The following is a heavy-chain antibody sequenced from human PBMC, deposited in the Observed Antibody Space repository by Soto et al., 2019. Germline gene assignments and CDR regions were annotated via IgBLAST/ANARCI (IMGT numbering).Heavy chain of an antibody. CDR3: AKDLQADPSYFDY. D-gene: IGHD2-15*01. V-gene: IGHV3-23*01. J-gene: IGHJ4*02. CDR2: ISGSGGST. Sequence: EVQLLESGGGLVQPGGSLRLSCAASGFTFSSYAMSWVRQAPGKGLEWVSAISGSGGSTYYADSVKGRFTISRNNSKNTLYLQMNSLRAEDTAVYYCAKDLQADPSYFDYWGQGTLVTVSS. CDR1: GFTFSSYA.